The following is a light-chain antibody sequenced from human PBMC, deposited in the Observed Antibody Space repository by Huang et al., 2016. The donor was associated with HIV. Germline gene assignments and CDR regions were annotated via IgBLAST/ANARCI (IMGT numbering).Light chain of an antibody. CDR1: QSVSSN. CDR2: GDS. J-gene: IGKJ1*01. Sequence: EIVMTQSPGTLTVSPGERATLSCRASQSVSSNLAWYQQKPGQTPRLLIYGDSTRATEIPARFSGGGSGTEFTRTISSLQSEDFGVYYCHQYTKWPSWTFGQGTKVEIK. CDR3: HQYTKWPSWT. V-gene: IGKV3-15*01.